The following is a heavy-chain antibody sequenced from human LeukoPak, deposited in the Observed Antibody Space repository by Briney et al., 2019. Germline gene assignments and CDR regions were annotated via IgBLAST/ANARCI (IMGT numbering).Heavy chain of an antibody. J-gene: IGHJ5*02. V-gene: IGHV4-61*01. CDR3: ARDPRSSGYCSGGSCSDWFDP. CDR1: AGSVSSSSYY. D-gene: IGHD2-15*01. CDR2: IYYRGTT. Sequence: PSHTLSLTRTVSAGSVSSSSYYWSWIRQPPGNGLEWIGNIYYRGTTTYTPSLKSRVTISVDTSKNQFSLKLSSVTAADTAVYYCARDPRSSGYCSGGSCSDWFDPWGQGTLVTVSS.